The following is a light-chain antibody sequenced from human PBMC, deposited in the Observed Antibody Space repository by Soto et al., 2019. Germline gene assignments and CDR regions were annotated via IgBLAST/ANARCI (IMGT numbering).Light chain of an antibody. Sequence: DIQMTQSPSTLSASAGDRVTITCRASQSISRCLAWYQQRPREAPKLLIYGASNLDSGVPSRFSGSGSGTEFPLTISSLQPTDFATYYCQQYATSSPTLGQGTKLEI. CDR2: GAS. CDR1: QSISRC. V-gene: IGKV1-5*01. J-gene: IGKJ2*01. CDR3: QQYATSSPT.